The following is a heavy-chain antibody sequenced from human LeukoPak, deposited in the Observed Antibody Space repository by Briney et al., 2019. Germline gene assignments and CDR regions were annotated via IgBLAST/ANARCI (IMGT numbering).Heavy chain of an antibody. CDR1: EFTFSTYW. V-gene: IGHV3-7*01. J-gene: IGHJ4*02. Sequence: PGGSLRLSCAASEFTFSTYWMSWVRQAPGKGLEWVANIKQDGSEKNYVDSVKGRFTISRDNAKNSLSLQMNSLRAEDTAVYYCARHRYGSGILADYWGQGTLVTVSS. CDR2: IKQDGSEK. CDR3: ARHRYGSGILADY. D-gene: IGHD3-10*01.